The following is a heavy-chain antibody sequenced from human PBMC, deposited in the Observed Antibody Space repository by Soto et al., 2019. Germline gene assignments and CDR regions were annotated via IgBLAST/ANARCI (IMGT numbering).Heavy chain of an antibody. CDR3: AKDGDAAAAGYYFDY. J-gene: IGHJ4*02. CDR1: GFTFSGYG. Sequence: GGSLRLSCAASGFTFSGYGMHWVRQAPGKGLEWVAVISYNGNDKYHADSVKGRFTVSRDNSKNTLYLQMNSLRPEDTAVYHCAKDGDAAAAGYYFDYWGQGTLVTVSS. D-gene: IGHD6-13*01. CDR2: ISYNGNDK. V-gene: IGHV3-30*18.